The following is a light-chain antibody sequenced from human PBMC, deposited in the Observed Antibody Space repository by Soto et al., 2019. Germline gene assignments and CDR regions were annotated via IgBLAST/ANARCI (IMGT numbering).Light chain of an antibody. CDR1: QGISSY. J-gene: IGKJ1*01. CDR2: AAS. Sequence: AIRMIQSPSSLSASTGDRVTITCRASQGISSYLAWYQQKPGKAPKLLIYAASTLQSGVPSRFSGSGSGTDFTLTISCLQSEDFATYYCQQYYSYPVAFGQGTKVEIK. V-gene: IGKV1-8*01. CDR3: QQYYSYPVA.